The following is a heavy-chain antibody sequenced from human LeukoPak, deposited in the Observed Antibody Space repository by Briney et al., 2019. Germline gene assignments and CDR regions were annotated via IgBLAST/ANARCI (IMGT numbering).Heavy chain of an antibody. CDR3: ARRTRVGWYFDL. D-gene: IGHD3-10*01. CDR1: GGSFADYY. V-gene: IGHV4-34*12. CDR2: IIHSGGT. Sequence: PSETLSLTRAVYGGSFADYYWSWIRQPPGKGLEWIGQIIHSGGTNYNPSLKSRVTISVDTSKNQFSLRLNSVTAADTAVYYCARRTRVGWYFDLWGRGTPVTASS. J-gene: IGHJ2*01.